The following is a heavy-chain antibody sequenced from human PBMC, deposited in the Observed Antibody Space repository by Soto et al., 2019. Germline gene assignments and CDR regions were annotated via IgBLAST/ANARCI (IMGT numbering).Heavy chain of an antibody. V-gene: IGHV3-21*01. J-gene: IGHJ4*02. CDR2: ISSSSSYI. D-gene: IGHD6-19*01. Sequence: EVQLVESGGGLGKPGGSLRLSCAASGFTFSSYSMNWVRQAPGKGLEWVSSISSSSSYIYYADSVKGRFTISRDNAKNSLYLQMNSLRAEDTAVYYCAREGYSSGWEVHYFDYWGQGTLVTVSS. CDR3: AREGYSSGWEVHYFDY. CDR1: GFTFSSYS.